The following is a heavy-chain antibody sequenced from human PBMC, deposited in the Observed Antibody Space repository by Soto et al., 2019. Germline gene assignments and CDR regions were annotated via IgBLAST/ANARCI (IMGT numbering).Heavy chain of an antibody. CDR2: IRSKANSYAT. Sequence: GGSLRLSCAASGFTFSGSAMHWVRQASGKGLEWVGRIRSKANSYATAYAASVKGRFTISRDDSKNTAYLQMNSLKTEDTAVYYCTMTITDHYYYDSSGYVALDYWGQGTLVTVSS. V-gene: IGHV3-73*01. CDR3: TMTITDHYYYDSSGYVALDY. D-gene: IGHD3-22*01. CDR1: GFTFSGSA. J-gene: IGHJ4*02.